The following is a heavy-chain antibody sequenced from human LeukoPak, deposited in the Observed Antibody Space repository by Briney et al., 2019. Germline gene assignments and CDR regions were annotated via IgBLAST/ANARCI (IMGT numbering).Heavy chain of an antibody. CDR1: GFTFSSYS. J-gene: IGHJ4*02. CDR2: ISSSSSTI. CDR3: ARDWGTGIDY. V-gene: IGHV3-48*01. D-gene: IGHD1-1*01. Sequence: GGSLRLSCAASGFTFSSYSMNWVRQAPGKGLEWVSYISSSSSTIYYADSVKSRFTISRDNAKNSLYLQTNSLRAEDTAVYYCARDWGTGIDYWGQGTLVTVSS.